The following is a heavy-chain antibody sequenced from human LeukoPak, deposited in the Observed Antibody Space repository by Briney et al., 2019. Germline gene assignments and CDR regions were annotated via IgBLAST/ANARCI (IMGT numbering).Heavy chain of an antibody. CDR3: ARSVEGAFDF. V-gene: IGHV3-48*02. D-gene: IGHD6-19*01. CDR2: ITGSSNRI. Sequence: GGSLRLSCAASGFTFSPYSMNWIRQAPGKALEWVSYITGSSNRIHYADSVRGRFTISRDNAMNSLHLQMNSLRDEDTAMYYCARSVEGAFDFWGQGTLVTVSS. CDR1: GFTFSPYS. J-gene: IGHJ4*02.